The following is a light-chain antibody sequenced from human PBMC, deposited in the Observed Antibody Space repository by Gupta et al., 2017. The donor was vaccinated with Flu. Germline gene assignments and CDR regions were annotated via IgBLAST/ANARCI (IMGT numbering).Light chain of an antibody. CDR3: QQDNNWPLIT. Sequence: EIVMTQSPATLSVSPGERATLSCRASQSVSSNLAWYQQKPGQAPRLLIYDASTRATAVPARFSGSGSGTEFTLTISSRQSEDFAFYFCQQDNNWPLITFGQGTQLEIK. V-gene: IGKV3-15*01. CDR1: QSVSSN. J-gene: IGKJ5*01. CDR2: DAS.